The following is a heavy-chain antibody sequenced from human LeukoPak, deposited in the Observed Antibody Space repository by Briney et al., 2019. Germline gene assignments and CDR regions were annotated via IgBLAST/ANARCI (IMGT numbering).Heavy chain of an antibody. CDR2: VSKSDGTT. Sequence: PGGSLRLSCAASGFTFTTYSMSWVRQAPGKGLEWVSSVSKSDGTTYHADYVKGRLTISRDNSKNTLHLQMNGLRAEDTAVYYCARGSYGMDVWGQGTTVTVSS. V-gene: IGHV3-23*01. CDR3: ARGSYGMDV. J-gene: IGHJ6*02. CDR1: GFTFTTYS.